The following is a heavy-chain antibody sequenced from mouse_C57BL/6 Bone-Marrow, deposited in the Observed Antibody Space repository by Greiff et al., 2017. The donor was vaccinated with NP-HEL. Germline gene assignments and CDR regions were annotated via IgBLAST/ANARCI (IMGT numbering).Heavy chain of an antibody. CDR1: GFTFNTYA. J-gene: IGHJ4*01. CDR2: IRSKSSNYAT. D-gene: IGHD2-4*01. CDR3: TGYYDYDYAMDY. V-gene: IGHV10-3*01. Sequence: GGGLVQPKGSLKLSCAASGFTFNTYAMHWVRQAPGKGLEWVARIRSKSSNYATYYADSVKDRFTISRDDSQSMRYLQMNNLKTEDTAMYYCTGYYDYDYAMDYWGQGTSVTVSS.